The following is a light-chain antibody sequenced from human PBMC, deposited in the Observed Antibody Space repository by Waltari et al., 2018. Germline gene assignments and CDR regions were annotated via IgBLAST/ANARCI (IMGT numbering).Light chain of an antibody. V-gene: IGKV4-1*01. J-gene: IGKJ1*01. CDR3: HQHYTTPWT. Sequence: DIVMTQSPDSLAVSLGERATINCKSSQSVLYTDNNKNYLTWYQKKPGQSPQLLIYWAATRESGVPDRVIGSGSGTDFTLTISSLQAEDVAVYYCHQHYTTPWTFGQGTQVEL. CDR1: QSVLYTDNNKNY. CDR2: WAA.